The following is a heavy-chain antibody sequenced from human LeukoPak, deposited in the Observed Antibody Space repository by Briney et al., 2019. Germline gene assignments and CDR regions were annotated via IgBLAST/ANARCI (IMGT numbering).Heavy chain of an antibody. D-gene: IGHD3-10*01. J-gene: IGHJ3*02. Sequence: LGGTLRLSCAASGITLSSYDMHWVRQAPGKALEWVAVISYDGSNKDYADSVKGRFTISRDNSKNTLDLQMNSLRAEDTAVYYCAKDRGVWAFDIWGQGTMVTVSS. CDR3: AKDRGVWAFDI. CDR1: GITLSSYD. V-gene: IGHV3-30-3*01. CDR2: ISYDGSNK.